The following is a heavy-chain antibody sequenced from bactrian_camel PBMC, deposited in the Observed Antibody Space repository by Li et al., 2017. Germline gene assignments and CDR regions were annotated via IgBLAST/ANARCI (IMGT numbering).Heavy chain of an antibody. Sequence: HVQLVESGGGSVQAGGSLRLSCVASGVATQRYCMGWFRQVPGRQREDVAIVDDDGDPTYAPSVRGRFTISKDNAKHILYLQMNSLKDEDSAMYYCAADRSSFNDVLSRRLAQPARWDYWGRGTQVTVS. CDR2: VDDDGDPT. V-gene: IGHV3S54*01. D-gene: IGHD5*01. CDR1: GVATQRYC. CDR3: AADRSSFNDVLSRRLAQPARWDY. J-gene: IGHJ4*01.